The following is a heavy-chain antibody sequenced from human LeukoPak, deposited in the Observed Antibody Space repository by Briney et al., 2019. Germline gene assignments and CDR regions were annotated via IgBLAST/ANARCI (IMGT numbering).Heavy chain of an antibody. CDR3: ARSPAGDAWPPAYYMDV. Sequence: GWPLRLSCAASECSFSTYWMSWVRQAPGKGLEGVANIKEDGTEKYDVGSVKGRFTISRDNAKKSLYLQMTSLRDDDTAVYFCARSPAGDAWPPAYYMDVWGKGTTVTVSS. CDR1: ECSFSTYW. J-gene: IGHJ6*03. CDR2: IKEDGTEK. V-gene: IGHV3-7*01. D-gene: IGHD3-10*01.